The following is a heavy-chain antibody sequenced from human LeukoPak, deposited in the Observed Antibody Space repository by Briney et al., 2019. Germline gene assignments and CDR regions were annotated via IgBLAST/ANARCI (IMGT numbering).Heavy chain of an antibody. CDR1: GFTFSSYA. V-gene: IGHV3-30-3*02. D-gene: IGHD7-27*01. Sequence: GGSLRLSCAASGFTFSSYAMHWVRQAPGKGLEWVAVISYDGSNKYYADSVKGRFTISRDNSKNTLYLQMNSLRAEDTAVFYCAKHYTGDYYYFDYWGQGTLVTVSS. CDR2: ISYDGSNK. CDR3: AKHYTGDYYYFDY. J-gene: IGHJ4*02.